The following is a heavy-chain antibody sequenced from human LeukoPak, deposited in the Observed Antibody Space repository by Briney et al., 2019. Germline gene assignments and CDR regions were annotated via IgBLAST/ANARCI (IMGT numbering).Heavy chain of an antibody. CDR2: VYPGGTT. D-gene: IGHD1-1*01. Sequence: SETLSLTCTVSGGSISSDPYYWNWIRQSAGRGLEWIGRVYPGGTTNYNPSLKSRVTISIDTSKNQFSLKLTSVTAADAAVYFCARGQGTTNFDYWGQGTLVTVSS. CDR1: GGSISSDPYY. V-gene: IGHV4-61*02. J-gene: IGHJ4*02. CDR3: ARGQGTTNFDY.